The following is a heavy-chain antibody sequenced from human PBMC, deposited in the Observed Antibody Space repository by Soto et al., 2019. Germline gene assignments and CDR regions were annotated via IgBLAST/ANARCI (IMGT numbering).Heavy chain of an antibody. CDR3: AAGTPRWHIDY. J-gene: IGHJ4*02. D-gene: IGHD4-17*01. Sequence: QMQLVQSGPEVKKPGTSVKVSCKASGFTFTSSAVQWVRQARGQRLEWIGWIVVGSGNTNYAQKFQERDTITRDMSTSSADMELSSLRSEDTAVYYCAAGTPRWHIDYWGQGTLVTVSS. CDR2: IVVGSGNT. CDR1: GFTFTSSA. V-gene: IGHV1-58*01.